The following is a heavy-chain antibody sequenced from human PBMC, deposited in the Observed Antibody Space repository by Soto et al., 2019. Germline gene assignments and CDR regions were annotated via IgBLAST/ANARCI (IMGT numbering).Heavy chain of an antibody. V-gene: IGHV3-30-3*01. CDR3: ARWEQPLFDS. CDR2: ISSDGNHK. CDR1: GFTVSSYT. Sequence: QVQLVESGGGVVQPGRSLRLSCAASGFTVSSYTMHWVRQAPGQGLEWVAVISSDGNHKYYTDSVKGRFTISRDTSTNTLYLQMKSLRAEDTAVYYCARWEQPLFDSWGQGTLVTVSS. D-gene: IGHD1-26*01. J-gene: IGHJ4*02.